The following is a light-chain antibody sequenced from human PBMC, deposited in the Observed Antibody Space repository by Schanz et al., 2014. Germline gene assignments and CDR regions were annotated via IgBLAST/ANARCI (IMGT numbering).Light chain of an antibody. CDR3: QHYGTSPLST. J-gene: IGKJ2*01. V-gene: IGKV3-15*01. Sequence: EIVMTQSPATLSVSPGERATLSCRASQSVASNLAWYQQKPGQAPRLLIYAASTRATGIPARFSGSGSGPEFTLTISRLEPEDFAVYYCQHYGTSPLSTFGQGTKVEIK. CDR2: AAS. CDR1: QSVASN.